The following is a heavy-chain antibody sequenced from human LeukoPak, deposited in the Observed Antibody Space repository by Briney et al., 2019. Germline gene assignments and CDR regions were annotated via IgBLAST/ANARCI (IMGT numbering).Heavy chain of an antibody. CDR3: AREGFGSGTNLEVGYFDY. D-gene: IGHD3-10*01. CDR1: GYTFSNYA. Sequence: ASVKVSFKASGYTFSNYAMHWVRQAPGQRLEWMGWINTGRDTAYTQRFQGRVTIISDTSASTAYMDLSNLRSEDTAVYYCAREGFGSGTNLEVGYFDYWGQGSLVTVSS. V-gene: IGHV1-3*04. J-gene: IGHJ4*02. CDR2: INTGRDT.